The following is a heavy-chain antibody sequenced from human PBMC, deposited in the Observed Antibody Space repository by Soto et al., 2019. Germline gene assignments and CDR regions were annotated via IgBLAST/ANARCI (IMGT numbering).Heavy chain of an antibody. V-gene: IGHV1-18*01. CDR3: ARDWYCSGGTCSNTFDI. CDR2: ISTHFRDT. D-gene: IGHD2-15*01. CDR1: GYTFTSYG. J-gene: IGHJ3*02. Sequence: QVQLVQSGAEVKEPGASVKVSCKASGYTFTSYGISWLRQAPGQGLEWMGWISTHFRDTNYAQKFQGRVPMTTGTSTSTAYVELRSLISDDTAVYYCARDWYCSGGTCSNTFDIWGHGTMVTVSS.